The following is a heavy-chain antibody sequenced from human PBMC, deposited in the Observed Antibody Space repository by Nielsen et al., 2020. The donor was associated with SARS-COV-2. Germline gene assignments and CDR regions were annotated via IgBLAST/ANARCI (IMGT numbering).Heavy chain of an antibody. CDR3: AKGHCGGDCPFDY. CDR1: GFTFSSYA. V-gene: IGHV3-23*01. J-gene: IGHJ4*02. CDR2: ISGNTFNT. Sequence: GESLKISCAASGFTFSSYAMTWVRQAPGKGLEWVSSISGNTFNTYYADSVKGRFTISRDNAKNSLYLQMNSLRAEDTAVYYCAKGHCGGDCPFDYWGQGTLVTVSS. D-gene: IGHD2-21*02.